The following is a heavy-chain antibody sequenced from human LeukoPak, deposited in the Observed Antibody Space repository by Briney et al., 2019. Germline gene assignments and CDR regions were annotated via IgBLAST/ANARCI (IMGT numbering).Heavy chain of an antibody. CDR1: GFTFKLYW. J-gene: IGHJ5*02. V-gene: IGHV3-74*01. CDR3: VRGGPSTWS. CDR2: INDDGSDT. Sequence: GSLRLSCAASGFTFKLYWMHWVRQVPGKGPVWVARINDDGSDTVYADSVKGRFTISRDDAKNMLFLQMNSLRGEDTAVYHCVRGGPSTWSWGQGTLVTVSS. D-gene: IGHD2-15*01.